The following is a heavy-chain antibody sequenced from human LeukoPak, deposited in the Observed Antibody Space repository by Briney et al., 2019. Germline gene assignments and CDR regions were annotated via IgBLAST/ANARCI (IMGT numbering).Heavy chain of an antibody. D-gene: IGHD1-26*01. CDR3: ARAGGSTVSHSDY. V-gene: IGHV3-21*01. CDR1: GFTFSSYS. J-gene: IGHJ4*02. Sequence: KSGGSLRLSCAASGFTFSSYSMNWIRQAPGKGLEWVSSISSSTSYIYYADSVKGRLTISKDNAKNSLYLQMNSLRAEDTAVYYCARAGGSTVSHSDYWGQGTLVTVSS. CDR2: ISSSTSYI.